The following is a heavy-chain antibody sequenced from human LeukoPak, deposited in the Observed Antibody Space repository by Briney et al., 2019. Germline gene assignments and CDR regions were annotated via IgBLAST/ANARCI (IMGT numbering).Heavy chain of an antibody. Sequence: GGSLRLSCATSGFTFSSYAMSWVRQAPGKGLEWVSAISGSGVSTYYADSVKGRFTISRDNSKNTLYLQMNSLRAEDTAVYFCAKDYTAMINHRWIDPWGQGTLVAASS. CDR3: AKDYTAMINHRWIDP. CDR1: GFTFSSYA. D-gene: IGHD5-18*01. V-gene: IGHV3-23*01. CDR2: ISGSGVST. J-gene: IGHJ5*02.